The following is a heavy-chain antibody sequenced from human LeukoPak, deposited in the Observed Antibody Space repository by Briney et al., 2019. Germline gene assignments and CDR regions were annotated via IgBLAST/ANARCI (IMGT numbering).Heavy chain of an antibody. CDR3: ARGGYSYGYIDY. J-gene: IGHJ4*02. D-gene: IGHD5-18*01. CDR2: ICYSGST. Sequence: PSQTLSLTCTVSGGSISSGGYCWSWIRQHPGKGLEWIRYICYSGSTYYNPSLKSRVTISVDTSKNQFSLRLSSVTAADTAVYYCARGGYSYGYIDYWGQGTLVTVSS. V-gene: IGHV4-31*03. CDR1: GGSISSGGYC.